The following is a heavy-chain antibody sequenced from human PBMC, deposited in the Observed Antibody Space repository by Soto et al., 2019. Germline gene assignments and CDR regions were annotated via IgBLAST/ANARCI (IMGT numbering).Heavy chain of an antibody. Sequence: QVQLVQSGAEVKKPESSVKVSCKAPGGTFSTYAISWVRHAPGQGLEWMGGIIPMFGTANYAQRFQDRVTITADESTNTVYMELSSLRSEYTAVYFCARGIQLWLRRINNGYSGWGQGTLVTVSS. CDR1: GGTFSTYA. CDR3: ARGIQLWLRRINNGYSG. CDR2: IIPMFGTA. V-gene: IGHV1-69*12. J-gene: IGHJ4*02. D-gene: IGHD5-18*01.